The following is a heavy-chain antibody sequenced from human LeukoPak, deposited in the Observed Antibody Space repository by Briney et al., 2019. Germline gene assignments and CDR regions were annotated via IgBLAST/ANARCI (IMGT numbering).Heavy chain of an antibody. CDR2: IWYGGSNK. V-gene: IGHV3-30*18. CDR1: GFTFSSYG. CDR3: AKDGEGYFDY. Sequence: PGRSLRLSCAASGFTFSSYGMHWVRQAPGKGLEWVAVIWYGGSNKYYADSVKGRFTISRDNSKNTLYLQMNSLRAEDTAVYYCAKDGEGYFDYWGQGTLVTVSS. J-gene: IGHJ4*02. D-gene: IGHD7-27*01.